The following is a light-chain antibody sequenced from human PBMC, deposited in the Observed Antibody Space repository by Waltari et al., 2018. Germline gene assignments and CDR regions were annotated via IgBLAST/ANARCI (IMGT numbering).Light chain of an antibody. CDR2: DVT. V-gene: IGLV2-14*03. CDR3: SASTSSFSLVL. CDR1: SSDIGSYNY. Sequence: QSALTQPASVSGSPGQSITISCTGSSSDIGSYNYVSWYQQHPGKAPKPMIYDVTTRPSWVSNRCAGSKSGNTASLTISGLQTEDEADYYCSASTSSFSLVLFGGGTKLTVL. J-gene: IGLJ2*01.